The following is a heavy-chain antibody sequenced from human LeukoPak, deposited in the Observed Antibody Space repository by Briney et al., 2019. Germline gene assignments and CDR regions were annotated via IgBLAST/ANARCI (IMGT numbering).Heavy chain of an antibody. CDR1: GFTFSSYA. CDR2: ISGSGGST. CDR3: AKDPLNWFDP. J-gene: IGHJ5*02. Sequence: QSGGSLRLSCAASGFTFSSYAMSGAPKAPGKGLEWVSAISGSGGSTYYADSVKGRFTISRDNSKNTLYLQMNSLRAEDTAVYYCAKDPLNWFDPWGQGTLVTVSS. V-gene: IGHV3-23*01.